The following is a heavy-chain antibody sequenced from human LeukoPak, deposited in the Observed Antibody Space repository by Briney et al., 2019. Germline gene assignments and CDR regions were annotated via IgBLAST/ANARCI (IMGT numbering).Heavy chain of an antibody. CDR3: TRYGDRSNREFDY. CDR1: SGSISSFY. CDR2: FYYSGNT. Sequence: PWETLSLTCTVSSGSISSFYWGWIRQPPGKGLEWIASFYYSGNTYYNPSLQSRASISVDTSRSQFSLNLNSVTAADTAVYYCTRYGDRSNREFDYWGQGTLVTVSS. V-gene: IGHV4-39*01. D-gene: IGHD2-21*02. J-gene: IGHJ4*02.